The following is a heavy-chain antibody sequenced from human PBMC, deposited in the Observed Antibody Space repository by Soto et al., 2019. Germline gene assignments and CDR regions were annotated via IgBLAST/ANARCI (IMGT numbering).Heavy chain of an antibody. Sequence: GASVKVSCKASGYTFTSYGISWVRQAPGQGLEWMGWISAYNGNTNYAQKLQGRVTMTTDTSTSTAYMELRSLRSDDTAVYYCARDCSSGWSLAYYYYGMDVWGQGTTVTVS. V-gene: IGHV1-18*01. CDR3: ARDCSSGWSLAYYYYGMDV. CDR1: GYTFTSYG. J-gene: IGHJ6*02. CDR2: ISAYNGNT. D-gene: IGHD6-19*01.